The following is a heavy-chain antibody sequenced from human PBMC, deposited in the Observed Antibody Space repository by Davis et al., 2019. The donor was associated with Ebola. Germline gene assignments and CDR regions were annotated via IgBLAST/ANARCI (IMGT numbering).Heavy chain of an antibody. D-gene: IGHD5-24*01. J-gene: IGHJ4*02. Sequence: LRLSCAASGFTVSSNYMSWVRQPPGKALEWLARIDWDDDKYYTTSLKTRLTISKDTSKNQVVLTMTNMDPVDTATYYCARIRIRDGYNFDYWGQGTLVTVSS. CDR2: IDWDDDK. CDR1: GFTVSSNY. CDR3: ARIRIRDGYNFDY. V-gene: IGHV2-70*11.